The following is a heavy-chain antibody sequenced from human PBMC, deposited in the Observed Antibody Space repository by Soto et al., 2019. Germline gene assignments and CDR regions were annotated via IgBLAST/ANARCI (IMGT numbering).Heavy chain of an antibody. CDR1: GGSISSGGYS. CDR2: IYHSGST. Sequence: QLQLQESGSGLVKPSQTLSLTCAVSGGSISSGGYSWSWIRQPPGKGLEWIGYIYHSGSTYYNPYLQSRVTIAVNRSTNQFSLKLSSVNSADTAVYYCARAVLRYFDWLFFDYWGQGTLVTVSS. J-gene: IGHJ4*02. D-gene: IGHD3-9*01. CDR3: ARAVLRYFDWLFFDY. V-gene: IGHV4-30-2*01.